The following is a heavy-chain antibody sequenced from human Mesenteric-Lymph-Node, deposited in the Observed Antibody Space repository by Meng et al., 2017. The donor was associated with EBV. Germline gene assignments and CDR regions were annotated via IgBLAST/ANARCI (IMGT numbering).Heavy chain of an antibody. D-gene: IGHD6-19*01. V-gene: IGHV4-4*02. CDR3: ARVGQWLPIDY. CDR1: GGSTRSSNW. Sequence: QLRESGPGLVKPSGTRSPTCAVSGGSTRSSNWWSWVRQPPGKGLEWIGEIYHSGSTNYNPSLKSRVTISVDKSKNQFSLNLSSVTAADTAVYYCARVGQWLPIDYWGQGTLVTVSS. J-gene: IGHJ4*02. CDR2: IYHSGST.